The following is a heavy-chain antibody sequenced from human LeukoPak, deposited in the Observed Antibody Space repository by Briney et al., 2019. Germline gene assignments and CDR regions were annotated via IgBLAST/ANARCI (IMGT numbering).Heavy chain of an antibody. V-gene: IGHV3-23*01. CDR3: ARDGDITPTDV. CDR2: ISDSGGGT. D-gene: IGHD2-15*01. Sequence: GGSLRLSCAASGFTFSSYAMTWVRQAPGKGLEWVSGISDSGGGTYYADSVKGRFTISRDNSKNTLYLQMNSLRAEDTAVYYCARDGDITPTDVWGQGTTVTVSS. CDR1: GFTFSSYA. J-gene: IGHJ6*02.